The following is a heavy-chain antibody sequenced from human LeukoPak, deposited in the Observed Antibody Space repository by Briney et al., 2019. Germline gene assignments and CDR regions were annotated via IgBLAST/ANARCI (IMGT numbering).Heavy chain of an antibody. V-gene: IGHV4-39*07. CDR3: TRGSIAYYYMDV. J-gene: IGHJ6*03. CDR2: IYKTGST. CDR1: GGSLSSTTYY. Sequence: SETLSLTCTVSGGSLSSTTYYWAWLRQPPGTGLEWLGSIYKTGSTNYSPSLKSRVTISVDTSKNQFSLKLSSVTAADTAVYYCTRGSIAYYYMDVWGKGTTVTISS. D-gene: IGHD3-22*01.